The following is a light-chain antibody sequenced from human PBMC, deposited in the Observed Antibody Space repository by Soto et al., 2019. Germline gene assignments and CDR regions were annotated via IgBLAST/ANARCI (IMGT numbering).Light chain of an antibody. CDR1: QSISSY. Sequence: DIQMTQSASSLSASVEDRVTITCRASQSISSYLNWYQQKPGKAPKLLIYAASTLQSGVPSRFSGSGSGTDFALTISSLQPEDFGIYYCQQYENYWTFGQGTKV. CDR2: AAS. CDR3: QQYENYWT. J-gene: IGKJ1*01. V-gene: IGKV1-39*01.